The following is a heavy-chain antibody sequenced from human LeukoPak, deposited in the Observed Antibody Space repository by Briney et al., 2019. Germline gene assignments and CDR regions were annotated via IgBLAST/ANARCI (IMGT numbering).Heavy chain of an antibody. CDR1: GGSISSYY. V-gene: IGHV4-4*07. CDR2: IYPSGST. Sequence: SETLSLTCTVSGGSISSYYWRWVRQPAGKGMEWIGRIYPSGSTNYNPSLESRVTMSVDTPKNQFSLKLSSETAADTAVYYCARDRGNSWSFDSWGEGTPVTVSS. CDR3: ARDRGNSWSFDS. J-gene: IGHJ4*02. D-gene: IGHD6-13*01.